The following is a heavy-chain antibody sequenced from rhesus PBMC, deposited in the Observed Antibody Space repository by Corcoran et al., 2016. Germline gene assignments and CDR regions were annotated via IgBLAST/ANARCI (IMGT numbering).Heavy chain of an antibody. CDR1: GGSIRSSNW. CDR2: IYGGSGST. CDR3: ARRGYSYSFDY. Sequence: QVQLQESGPGLVKPSETLSLTCAVSGGSIRSSNWWSWIRPSPGKGLELIGYIYGGSGSTSYNPSLKSRVTISTDTSKNQFSLKLSSVTAADTAVYYCARRGYSYSFDYWGQGVLVTVSS. V-gene: IGHV4S7*01. J-gene: IGHJ4*01. D-gene: IGHD5-12*01.